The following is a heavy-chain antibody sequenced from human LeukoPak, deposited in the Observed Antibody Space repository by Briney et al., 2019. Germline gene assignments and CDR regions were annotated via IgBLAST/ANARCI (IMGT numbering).Heavy chain of an antibody. CDR3: AREGSDMVTFGGALWY. V-gene: IGHV4-4*02. J-gene: IGHJ4*02. CDR1: GGSISRGNW. D-gene: IGHD3-16*01. Sequence: SETLSLTCAVSGGSISRGNWWTWVRQPPGKGLEWSGEIYHSGTTNYNPSLKSRFTISVYKSKNQFSLKLSSVTAADTAVYFCAREGSDMVTFGGALWYWDQGTRVTVSS. CDR2: IYHSGTT.